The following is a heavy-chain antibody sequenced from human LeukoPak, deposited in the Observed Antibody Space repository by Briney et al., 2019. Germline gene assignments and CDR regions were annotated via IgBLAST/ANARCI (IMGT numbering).Heavy chain of an antibody. D-gene: IGHD1-7*01. V-gene: IGHV1-69*04. CDR1: GGTFSSYT. CDR3: AGEDWNYVNGMDV. Sequence: SVKVSCKASGGTFSSYTISWVRQAPGQGLEWMGRIIPILGIANYAQKFQGRVTITADKSTSTAYMELSSLRSEDTAVYYCAGEDWNYVNGMDVWGQGTTVTVSS. J-gene: IGHJ6*02. CDR2: IIPILGIA.